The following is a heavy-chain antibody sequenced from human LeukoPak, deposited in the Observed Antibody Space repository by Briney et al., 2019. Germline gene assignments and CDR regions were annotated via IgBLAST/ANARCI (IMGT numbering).Heavy chain of an antibody. J-gene: IGHJ3*02. CDR1: GFTFSNYA. D-gene: IGHD5-12*01. Sequence: GGSLRLSCAVSGFTFSNYAMSWVRQAPGKGLEWVSVLYSGGSTSYTDSVKGRFTISRDNSKNMLYLQMNSLRAEDTAVYYCARVQGETLPTNAFDIWGQGTMVTVSS. V-gene: IGHV3-66*01. CDR3: ARVQGETLPTNAFDI. CDR2: LYSGGST.